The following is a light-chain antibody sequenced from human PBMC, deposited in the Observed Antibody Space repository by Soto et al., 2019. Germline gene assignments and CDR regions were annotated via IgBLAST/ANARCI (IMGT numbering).Light chain of an antibody. V-gene: IGKV1-39*01. Sequence: DIQMTQSPSSLSASVGGRVTITCRASQSISSYLNWYQQKPGKAPKLLIYAASTLQGGVPSRFSGSGSGTDFTLTISSLRPEDFASYYCQQNYNMPYTFGQGTTLEIK. J-gene: IGKJ2*01. CDR2: AAS. CDR3: QQNYNMPYT. CDR1: QSISSY.